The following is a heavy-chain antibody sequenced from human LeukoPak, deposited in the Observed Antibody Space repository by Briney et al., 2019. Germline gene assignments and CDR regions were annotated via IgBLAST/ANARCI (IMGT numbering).Heavy chain of an antibody. J-gene: IGHJ4*02. CDR2: ISGSGGST. Sequence: GGSLRLSCAASGFTFSSYAMSWVRQAPGKGLEWVSAISGSGGSTYYADSVKGRFTISRDNSKNTLYLQMNSLRAEDTAVYYCAKDRVSVLLGIAAAGLFDYWGQGTLVTVSS. CDR1: GFTFSSYA. D-gene: IGHD6-13*01. V-gene: IGHV3-23*01. CDR3: AKDRVSVLLGIAAAGLFDY.